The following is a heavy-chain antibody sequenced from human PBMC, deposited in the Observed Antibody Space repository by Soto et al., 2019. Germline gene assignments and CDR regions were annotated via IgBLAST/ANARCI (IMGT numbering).Heavy chain of an antibody. D-gene: IGHD1-26*01. J-gene: IGHJ4*02. V-gene: IGHV1-18*04. Sequence: SGKVSCKASRYTFTRYGISWVRQAPGQGLEWMGWISAYNGNTNYAQKLQGRVTMTTDTSTSTAYMELRSLRSDDTAVYYCARDLGGSPGAGTFDYWGQGTLVTVSS. CDR3: ARDLGGSPGAGTFDY. CDR1: RYTFTRYG. CDR2: ISAYNGNT.